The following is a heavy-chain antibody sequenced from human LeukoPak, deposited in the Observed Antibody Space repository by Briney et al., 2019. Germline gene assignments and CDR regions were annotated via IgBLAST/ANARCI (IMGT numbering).Heavy chain of an antibody. CDR2: IIPKSGDT. J-gene: IGHJ4*02. D-gene: IGHD6-19*01. CDR3: ARGPSSDGWFY. CDR1: GYIFTGYH. V-gene: IGHV1-2*02. Sequence: GASVKVSCKASGYIFTGYHMHWVRQAPGQGLEWMGWIIPKSGDTSYAPKFEGRVTMTRDTSISTVYMELSSLRSDDTAVYYCARGPSSDGWFYWGQGTLVTVSS.